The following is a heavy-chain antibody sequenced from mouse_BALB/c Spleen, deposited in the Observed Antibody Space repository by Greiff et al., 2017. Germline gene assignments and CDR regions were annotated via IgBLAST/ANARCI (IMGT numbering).Heavy chain of an antibody. V-gene: IGHV5-9*03. J-gene: IGHJ4*01. D-gene: IGHD2-10*02. Sequence: EVQLVESGGGLVKPGGSLKLSCAASGFTFSSYTMSWVRQTPEKRLEWVATISSGGGNTYYPDSVKGRFTISRDNAKNNLYLQMSSLRSEDTALYYCARGGYGNYVRYYAMDYWGQGTSVTVSS. CDR3: ARGGYGNYVRYYAMDY. CDR1: GFTFSSYT. CDR2: ISSGGGNT.